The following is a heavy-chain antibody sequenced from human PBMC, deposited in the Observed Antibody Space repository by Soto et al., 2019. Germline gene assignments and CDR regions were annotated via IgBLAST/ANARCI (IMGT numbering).Heavy chain of an antibody. Sequence: GGSLRLSCAASGFTFSGSAMHWVRQASGKGLEWVGRIRSKANSYATAYAASVKGRFTISRDDSKNTAYLQMNSLKTEDTAVYYCTTVTTPWPGWGQGTLVTVSS. CDR2: IRSKANSYAT. V-gene: IGHV3-73*01. D-gene: IGHD3-3*01. CDR3: TTVTTPWPG. CDR1: GFTFSGSA. J-gene: IGHJ4*02.